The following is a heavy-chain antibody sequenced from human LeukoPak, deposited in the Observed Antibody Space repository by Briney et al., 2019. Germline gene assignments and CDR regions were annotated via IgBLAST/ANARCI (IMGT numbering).Heavy chain of an antibody. CDR3: ARDRDIVVVPAALIFDY. V-gene: IGHV1-46*01. D-gene: IGHD2-2*01. Sequence: ASVKVSCTASRYTFTSYFMHWVRQAPGQGLEWMGIINPIGGSTSYAQKFQGRVTMTTDTSTSTVYMELSSLRSEDTAVYYCARDRDIVVVPAALIFDYWGQGTLVTVSS. CDR2: INPIGGST. J-gene: IGHJ4*02. CDR1: RYTFTSYF.